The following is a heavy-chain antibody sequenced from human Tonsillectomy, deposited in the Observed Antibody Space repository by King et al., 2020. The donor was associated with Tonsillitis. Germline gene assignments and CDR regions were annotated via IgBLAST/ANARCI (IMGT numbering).Heavy chain of an antibody. Sequence: QVQLVESGGGVVQPGRSLRLSCAASGFTFSSYGMHWVRQAPGKGLVWVAVISYDGSNKYYADSVKGRFTISRDNSKNILYLQMNSLRAEDTAVYYCAKAMQQQLAIRDYYYGMDVWGQGTTVTVSS. D-gene: IGHD6-13*01. CDR1: GFTFSSYG. CDR3: AKAMQQQLAIRDYYYGMDV. CDR2: ISYDGSNK. J-gene: IGHJ6*02. V-gene: IGHV3-30*18.